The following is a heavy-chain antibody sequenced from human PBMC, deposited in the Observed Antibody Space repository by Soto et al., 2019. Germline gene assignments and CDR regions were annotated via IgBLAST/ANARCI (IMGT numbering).Heavy chain of an antibody. D-gene: IGHD1-1*01. CDR1: GGSISTVGHY. V-gene: IGHV4-31*03. CDR3: ARATGTLRSRNCDY. CDR2: IYHTGST. Sequence: LSLTCSVSGGSISTVGHYWTWIRQPPGKGLEWIGSIYHTGSTYYSKSLRSRLTMSVDTSKSQFSLRPSSVTAADTAVYYCARATGTLRSRNCDYWGQGSLVTVSS. J-gene: IGHJ4*02.